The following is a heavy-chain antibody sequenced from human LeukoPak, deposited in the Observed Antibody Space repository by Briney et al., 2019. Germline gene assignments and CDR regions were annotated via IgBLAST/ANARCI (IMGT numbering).Heavy chain of an antibody. CDR1: GFTFSTYG. D-gene: IGHD6-13*01. J-gene: IGHJ4*02. CDR2: ISYDGRNE. Sequence: GGSLRLSCAASGFTFSTYGLHWVRQAPGKGLEWVAIISYDGRNEYYADSVKGRFTISRDNSKNTVYLQMDSLRAEDTALYYCARGRARYSSSWYFDYWGQGTLVAVSS. CDR3: ARGRARYSSSWYFDY. V-gene: IGHV3-30*04.